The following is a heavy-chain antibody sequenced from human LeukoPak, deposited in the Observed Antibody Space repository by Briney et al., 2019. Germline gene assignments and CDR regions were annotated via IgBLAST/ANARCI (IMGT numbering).Heavy chain of an antibody. CDR3: AQGEGSSGWYYYYYGMDV. D-gene: IGHD6-19*01. J-gene: IGHJ6*02. Sequence: GGSLRLSCAASGFTLSSYGMHWVCQAPGKGLEWAAVISYDGSNKYYADSVKGRFTISRDNSKNTLYLQMNSLRAEDTAVYYCAQGEGSSGWYYYYYGMDVWGHGPTVTVSS. V-gene: IGHV3-30*18. CDR2: ISYDGSNK. CDR1: GFTLSSYG.